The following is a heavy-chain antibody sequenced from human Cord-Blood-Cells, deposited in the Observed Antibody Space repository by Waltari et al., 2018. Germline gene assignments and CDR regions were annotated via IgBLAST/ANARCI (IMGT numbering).Heavy chain of an antibody. Sequence: QVQLQQWGAGLLKPSETLSLTCAVYGGSFSGYYWSWFRPPPGKGLEWIGEINHSGSTNYNPSLKSRVTISVDTSKNQFSLKLSSVTAADTAVYYCARDRARVVPAARRGIGNWFDPWGQGTLVTVSS. V-gene: IGHV4-34*01. D-gene: IGHD2-2*01. CDR2: INHSGST. CDR1: GGSFSGYY. CDR3: ARDRARVVPAARRGIGNWFDP. J-gene: IGHJ5*02.